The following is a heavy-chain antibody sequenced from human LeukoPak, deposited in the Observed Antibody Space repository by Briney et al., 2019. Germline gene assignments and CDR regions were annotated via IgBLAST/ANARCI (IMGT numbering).Heavy chain of an antibody. D-gene: IGHD4-17*01. V-gene: IGHV1-46*01. CDR1: GYTFTGYY. Sequence: ASVKVSCKASGYTFTGYYMHWVRQAPGQGLEWMGIINPVGGSTSYAQKFQGRVTMTRDTSTSTVCMELSSLRSEDTAVYYCAKGHTVTGPGDYWGQGTLVTVSS. CDR3: AKGHTVTGPGDY. CDR2: INPVGGST. J-gene: IGHJ4*02.